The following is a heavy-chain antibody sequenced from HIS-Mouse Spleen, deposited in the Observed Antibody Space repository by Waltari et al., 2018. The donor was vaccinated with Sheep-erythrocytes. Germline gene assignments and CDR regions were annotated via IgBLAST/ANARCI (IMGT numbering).Heavy chain of an antibody. J-gene: IGHJ4*02. CDR1: GGSFSGYY. D-gene: IGHD3-22*01. CDR2: INHSGST. Sequence: QVQLQQWGAGLLKPSETLSLTCAVYGGSFSGYYCSWIRQPPGKGLEWIGEINHSGSTNYNPSLKSRVTISVDTSKNQFSLKLSSVTAADTAVYYCASRVNYYDSSGYSSLDYWGQGTLVTVSS. CDR3: ASRVNYYDSSGYSSLDY. V-gene: IGHV4-34*01.